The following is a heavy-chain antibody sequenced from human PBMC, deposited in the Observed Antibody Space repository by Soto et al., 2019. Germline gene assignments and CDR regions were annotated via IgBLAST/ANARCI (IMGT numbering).Heavy chain of an antibody. CDR1: GGTFSSYA. CDR2: IIPIFGTA. CDR3: ASLVGATYGWYFDL. V-gene: IGHV1-69*06. J-gene: IGHJ2*01. Sequence: QVQLVQSGAEVKKPGSSVKVSCKASGGTFSSYAISWVRQAPGQGLEWMGGIIPIFGTANYAQQFQGRVTITADKSTSTAYMEPSSLRSEDTAVYYCASLVGATYGWYFDLWGRGTLVTVSS. D-gene: IGHD1-26*01.